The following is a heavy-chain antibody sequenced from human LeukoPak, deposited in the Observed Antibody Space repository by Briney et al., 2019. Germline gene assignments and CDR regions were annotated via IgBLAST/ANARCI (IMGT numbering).Heavy chain of an antibody. V-gene: IGHV1-2*02. J-gene: IGHJ5*02. Sequence: GSVKVPCKASGYTFTGYYMHWVRQAPGQGLEWMGWINPNSGGTNYAQKFQGRVTMTRDTSISTAYMELSRLRSDDTAVYYCARSSRVAGSYNWFDPWGQGTLVTVSS. CDR1: GYTFTGYY. CDR3: ARSSRVAGSYNWFDP. D-gene: IGHD6-19*01. CDR2: INPNSGGT.